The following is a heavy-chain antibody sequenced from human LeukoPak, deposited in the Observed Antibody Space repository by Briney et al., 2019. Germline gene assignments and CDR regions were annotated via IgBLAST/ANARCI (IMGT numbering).Heavy chain of an antibody. CDR2: IYYSGST. D-gene: IGHD3-22*01. Sequence: TSETLSLTCTVSGDSISSYYWSWIRQPPGKGLEWIGYIYYSGSTNYNPSLKSRVTISIDTSKNQFSLKLSSVTAADTAVYYCARGPLSGSGYPFRHWGQGTLVTVSS. J-gene: IGHJ1*01. V-gene: IGHV4-59*12. CDR3: ARGPLSGSGYPFRH. CDR1: GDSISSYY.